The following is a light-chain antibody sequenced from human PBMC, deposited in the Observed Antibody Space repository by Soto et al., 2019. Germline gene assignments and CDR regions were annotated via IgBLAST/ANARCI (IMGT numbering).Light chain of an antibody. CDR1: SGHSSYI. Sequence: QPVLTQSSSASASLGSSVKLTCTLSSGHSSYIIAWHQQQPGKAPRFLMKLEQSGSYNKRSGLPDRFSGSSSGADRYLTISNLQFEDEADYYCETWDTNTWVFGGGTKLTVL. V-gene: IGLV4-60*02. CDR2: LEQSGSY. CDR3: ETWDTNTWV. J-gene: IGLJ3*02.